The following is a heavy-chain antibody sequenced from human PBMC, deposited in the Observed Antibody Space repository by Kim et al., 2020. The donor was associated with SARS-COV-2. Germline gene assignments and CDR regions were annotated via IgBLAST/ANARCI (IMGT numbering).Heavy chain of an antibody. J-gene: IGHJ1*01. D-gene: IGHD2-21*02. CDR3: ARGRVTAGNAEYFQH. CDR1: GYTFTSYY. CDR2: INPSGGST. V-gene: IGHV1-46*01. Sequence: ASVKVSCKASGYTFTSYYMHWVRQAPGQGPEWMAMINPSGGSTKYAENLQDRITVTWDTSTTTAYMDLSSLRSEDTAIYYCARGRVTAGNAEYFQHWGQGTLVTVSS.